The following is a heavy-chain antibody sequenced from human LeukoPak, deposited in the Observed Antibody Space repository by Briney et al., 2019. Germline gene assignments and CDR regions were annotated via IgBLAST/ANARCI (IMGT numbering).Heavy chain of an antibody. CDR2: FDAENGDI. V-gene: IGHV1-24*01. Sequence: ASMKVSCKISGYLLRESSMHWVRQPPAKGLEWMGGFDAENGDIIYTQKLQGRVTMTEDISTDTAYMELSDLRSDDTAVYYCATEDPSGLDVLLNWGQGTMVTVSS. J-gene: IGHJ3*01. CDR1: GYLLRESS. CDR3: ATEDPSGLDVLLN. D-gene: IGHD6-19*01.